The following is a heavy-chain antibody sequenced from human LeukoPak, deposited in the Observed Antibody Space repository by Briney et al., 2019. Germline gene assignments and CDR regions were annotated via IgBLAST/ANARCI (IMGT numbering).Heavy chain of an antibody. Sequence: SETLSLTCSVSGGSIAVNHYYWAWIRQPPGKGLEWIGSVYYGRSPYFNPSLESRATISVDTSKNHFSLKMSSVTAADTAVYYCARSSGTGTFSYWGQGTLVTVSS. V-gene: IGHV4-39*02. CDR2: VYYGRSP. CDR3: ARSSGTGTFSY. CDR1: GGSIAVNHYY. J-gene: IGHJ4*02. D-gene: IGHD6-25*01.